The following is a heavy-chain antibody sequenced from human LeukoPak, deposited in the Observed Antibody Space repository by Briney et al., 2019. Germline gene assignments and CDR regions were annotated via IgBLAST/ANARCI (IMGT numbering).Heavy chain of an antibody. CDR3: ARDYYDSSGYSDY. Sequence: PGGSLRLSCAASGFIFSNYWMTWVRQAPGKGLEWVAHIRQDGSERHYVDSVKDRFTISRDNAKNSLDLQMNSLRAEDTAVYYCARDYYDSSGYSDYWGQGTLVTVSS. V-gene: IGHV3-7*01. CDR2: IRQDGSER. D-gene: IGHD3-22*01. CDR1: GFIFSNYW. J-gene: IGHJ4*02.